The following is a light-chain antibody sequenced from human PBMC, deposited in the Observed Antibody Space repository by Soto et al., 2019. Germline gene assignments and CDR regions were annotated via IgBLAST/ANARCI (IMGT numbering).Light chain of an antibody. CDR2: GAA. J-gene: IGKJ3*01. Sequence: IVLTQFPGTLSLSPGERATLSCRATQSVSSKYLAWYQQKSGQAPRLLIYGAASSATGIPDRFSGSGSGTDFTLTINRLEPDYVAVYCCQEYGSSPFSFGRGTKVDIK. CDR1: QSVSSKY. V-gene: IGKV3-20*01. CDR3: QEYGSSPFS.